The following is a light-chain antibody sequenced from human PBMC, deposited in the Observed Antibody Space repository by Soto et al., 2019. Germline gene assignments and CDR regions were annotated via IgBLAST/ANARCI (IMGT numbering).Light chain of an antibody. V-gene: IGKV3-20*01. CDR2: GAS. CDR1: QTVTTR. J-gene: IGKJ5*01. Sequence: EIVLTQSPDTLSLSPGGRATLSCRASQTVTTRLAWYQQKPGQPPRLLISGASVRASGVPVRITGSGSGTDFTLTITGLEPEDFALYYCQQYGGSPITFGLETRMEVK. CDR3: QQYGGSPIT.